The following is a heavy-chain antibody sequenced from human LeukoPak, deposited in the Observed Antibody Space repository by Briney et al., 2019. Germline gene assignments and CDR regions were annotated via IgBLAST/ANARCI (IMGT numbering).Heavy chain of an antibody. CDR3: ARVPLYDSNDYYYPH. V-gene: IGHV1-3*04. CDR2: INTGNGNA. CDR1: GYIFTNYG. D-gene: IGHD3-22*01. J-gene: IGHJ1*01. Sequence: GASVKVSCKTSGYIFTNYGMHWVRQAPGQRLEWTAWINTGNGNARYSQNFQGRVTISRDTSATTAYMELSSLRSEDTAIYYCARVPLYDSNDYYYPHWGQGTLVTVSS.